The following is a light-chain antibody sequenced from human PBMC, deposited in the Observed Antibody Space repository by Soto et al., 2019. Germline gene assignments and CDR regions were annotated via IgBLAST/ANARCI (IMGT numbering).Light chain of an antibody. CDR1: QSISSY. V-gene: IGKV1-39*01. J-gene: IGKJ5*01. CDR2: AAS. Sequence: DIQMTQSPSSLSASVGDRVTITCRASQSISSYLNWYQQKPGKAPKLLIYAASNLQSAVPSRFSGSGSGTDFTLTISSLQPEDFATYYCQQSYSTPPITFGQGTRLEIK. CDR3: QQSYSTPPIT.